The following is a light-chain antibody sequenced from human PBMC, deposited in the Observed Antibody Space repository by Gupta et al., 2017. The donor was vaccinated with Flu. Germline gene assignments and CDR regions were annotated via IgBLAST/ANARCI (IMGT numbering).Light chain of an antibody. CDR1: NIGSKS. J-gene: IGLJ2*01. CDR3: QVCDSSSDNLVL. V-gene: IGLV3-21*02. Sequence: QMARINGGGNNIGSKSVHWYQQKPAQAPDLVVYDDSDRPSGSTERFSGSNSGNTATLTISRVEAGDEADDYCQVCDSSSDNLVLFGGGTKLTVL. CDR2: DDS.